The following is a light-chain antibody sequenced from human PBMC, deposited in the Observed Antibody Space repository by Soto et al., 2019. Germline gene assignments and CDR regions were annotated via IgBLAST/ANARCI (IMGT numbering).Light chain of an antibody. CDR2: AAS. J-gene: IGKJ1*01. CDR3: SKFFTYPRRT. CDR1: QGISSY. V-gene: IGKV1-8*01. Sequence: AIRMTQSPSSLSASTGDRVTITCRASQGISSYLAWYQQKPGKAPKLLIYAASTLQSGVPSRFSGSGSGTGFHLPLRCLEFGGFGTFLCSKFFTYPRRTFGQGTKVEIK.